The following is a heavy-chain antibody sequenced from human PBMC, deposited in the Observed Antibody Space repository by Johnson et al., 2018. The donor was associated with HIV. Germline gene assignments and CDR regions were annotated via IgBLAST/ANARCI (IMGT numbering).Heavy chain of an antibody. V-gene: IGHV3-11*04. D-gene: IGHD5-18*01. CDR2: ISSSGTTK. CDR3: TRESTPWGADYVGYGLDV. J-gene: IGHJ3*01. Sequence: QVQLVESGGGLVKPGGSLRLSCAASGFTFKDYYMNWVRQTPGKGLEWVAHISSSGTTKYYADSVKGRFTISRDNTKKSLYLEMKSLRVDDTAIYYCTRESTPWGADYVGYGLDVWGQGTMVAVSS. CDR1: GFTFKDYY.